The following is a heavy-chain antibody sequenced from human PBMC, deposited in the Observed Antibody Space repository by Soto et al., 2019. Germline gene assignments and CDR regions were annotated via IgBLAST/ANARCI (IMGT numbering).Heavy chain of an antibody. V-gene: IGHV3-23*01. D-gene: IGHD2-8*01. Sequence: PGGSLRLSCAASGFTFSSYAMSWVRQAPGKGLEWVSAISGSGGSTYYADSVKGRFTISRDNSKNTLYLQMNSLRAEDTAVYYCAKGDRYCTNGVCYASYYYYGMDVWGQGTTVTVSS. J-gene: IGHJ6*02. CDR3: AKGDRYCTNGVCYASYYYYGMDV. CDR1: GFTFSSYA. CDR2: ISGSGGST.